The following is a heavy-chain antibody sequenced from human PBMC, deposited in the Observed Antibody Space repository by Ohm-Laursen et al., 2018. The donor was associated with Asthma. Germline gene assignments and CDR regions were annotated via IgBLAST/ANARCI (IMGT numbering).Heavy chain of an antibody. D-gene: IGHD2-21*01. CDR2: IIPIFGTA. CDR1: GGTFSSYA. J-gene: IGHJ5*02. CDR3: ARAIVVVIAEYNWFNP. V-gene: IGHV1-69*13. Sequence: SVKVSCKASGGTFSSYAISWVRQAPGQGLEWMGGIIPIFGTANYAQKFQGRVTITADESTSTAYMELSSLRSEDTAVYYCARAIVVVIAEYNWFNPWGQGTLVTVSS.